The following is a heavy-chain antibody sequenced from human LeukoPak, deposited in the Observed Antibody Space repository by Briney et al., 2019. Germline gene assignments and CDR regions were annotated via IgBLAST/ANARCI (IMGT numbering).Heavy chain of an antibody. CDR2: IYTSGST. CDR1: GGAISSYH. CDR3: TRCHWGWGSEYWYFDL. V-gene: IGHV4-4*07. J-gene: IGHJ2*01. D-gene: IGHD3-16*01. Sequence: SETLSLTCTVSGGAISSYHWSWIRQPAGKGLEWIGRIYTSGSTNYNPSLKSRVTMSVDTSKNQFSLKLSSVTAADTAVYYCTRCHWGWGSEYWYFDLWGRGTLVTVSS.